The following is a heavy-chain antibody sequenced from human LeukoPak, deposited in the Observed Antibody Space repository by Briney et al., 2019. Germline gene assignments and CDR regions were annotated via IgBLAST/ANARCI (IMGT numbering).Heavy chain of an antibody. CDR1: GFTFSNAW. V-gene: IGHV3-15*01. D-gene: IGHD3-22*01. Sequence: PGGSLRLSCAASGFTFSNAWMSWVRQAPGKGLEWVGRIKSKTDDGTTDYAAPVKGRFTISRDDSKNTLYLQMNSLKTEDTAVYYCTPFFYDSSDWGQGTLVTVSS. CDR3: TPFFYDSSD. J-gene: IGHJ4*02. CDR2: IKSKTDDGTT.